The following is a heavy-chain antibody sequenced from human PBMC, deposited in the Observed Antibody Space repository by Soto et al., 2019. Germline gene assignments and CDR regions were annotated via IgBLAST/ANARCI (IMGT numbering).Heavy chain of an antibody. CDR2: ISGTGVPT. CDR3: AKSFCSSSSCFFLWVDP. J-gene: IGHJ5*02. Sequence: EVQLSESGGGLVQPGGSLRLSCAASGFTFSDYAMSWVRQAPGKGLECLSLISGTGVPTLYAGSVKGRLSVSRDNSKNTLFMEMNDLRVDDTAIYYCAKSFCSSSSCFFLWVDPWGPGTLVTVSS. V-gene: IGHV3-23*01. CDR1: GFTFSDYA. D-gene: IGHD2-2*01.